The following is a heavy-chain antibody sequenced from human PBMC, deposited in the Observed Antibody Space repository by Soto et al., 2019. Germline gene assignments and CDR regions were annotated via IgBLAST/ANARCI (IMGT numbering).Heavy chain of an antibody. V-gene: IGHV3-21*01. J-gene: IGHJ4*02. CDR2: ISSSSSYI. D-gene: IGHD6-19*01. Sequence: EVQLVESGGGLVKPGGSLRLSCAASGFTFSSYSMNWVRQAPGKGLEWVSSISSSSSYIYYADSVKGRFTISRDNAKNSLYLQMNSLRADDTAVYYCARDGVLSGWDFDYWGQGTLVTVSS. CDR1: GFTFSSYS. CDR3: ARDGVLSGWDFDY.